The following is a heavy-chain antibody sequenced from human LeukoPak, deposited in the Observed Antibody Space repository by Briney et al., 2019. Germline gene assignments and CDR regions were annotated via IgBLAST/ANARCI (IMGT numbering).Heavy chain of an antibody. J-gene: IGHJ4*02. CDR1: GASINSYY. V-gene: IGHV4-4*07. Sequence: SETLSLTCSASGASINSYYWSWIRQPAGKGLEWIGRIYTSGSTNYNPSLKSRVTMSVDTSKNQFSLKLSSVTAADTAVYYCARERVEYSYNYYFDYWGQGTLVTVSS. CDR2: IYTSGST. D-gene: IGHD5-18*01. CDR3: ARERVEYSYNYYFDY.